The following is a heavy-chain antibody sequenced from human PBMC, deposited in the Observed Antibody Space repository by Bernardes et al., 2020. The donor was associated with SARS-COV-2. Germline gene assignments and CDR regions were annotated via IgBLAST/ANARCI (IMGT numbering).Heavy chain of an antibody. Sequence: GGSLRLSCSASGFTFSSYTMYWVRQPPGKGLEHVSTITTGGGSRDYADSVKGRFTISRDDSKNTLYLQMRSLRAEDTAVYYCVKPRDGDIWGQGTLVTVSS. CDR2: ITTGGGSR. D-gene: IGHD2-15*01. J-gene: IGHJ4*02. CDR3: VKPRDGDI. V-gene: IGHV3-64D*06. CDR1: GFTFSSYT.